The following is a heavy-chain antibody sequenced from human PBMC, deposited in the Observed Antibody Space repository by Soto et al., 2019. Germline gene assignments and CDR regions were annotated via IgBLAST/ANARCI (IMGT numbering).Heavy chain of an antibody. CDR2: ISSSGSTI. Sequence: GGSLRLSCVASGFTFRSSSMNWVRQAPGKGLEWVSYISSSGSTIYYADSVKGRFTISRDNAKNSLYLQMNSLRAEDTAVYYCASGSVAGISYFDYWGQGTLVTVSS. V-gene: IGHV3-48*04. D-gene: IGHD6-19*01. CDR1: GFTFRSSS. CDR3: ASGSVAGISYFDY. J-gene: IGHJ4*02.